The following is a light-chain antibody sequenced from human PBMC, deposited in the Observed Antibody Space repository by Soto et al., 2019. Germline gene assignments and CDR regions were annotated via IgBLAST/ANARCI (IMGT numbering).Light chain of an antibody. V-gene: IGLV2-14*03. CDR1: NSDVGGYNY. Sequence: QSALTQPASVSGSPGQSITISCTGTNSDVGGYNYVSWYQHHPGKAPKLMIYDVNNRPSGVSNRFSGSESGNTASLTISGLQTEDEADYYCSSYTDSSTLVVFGGGTKLTVL. CDR3: SSYTDSSTLVV. J-gene: IGLJ2*01. CDR2: DVN.